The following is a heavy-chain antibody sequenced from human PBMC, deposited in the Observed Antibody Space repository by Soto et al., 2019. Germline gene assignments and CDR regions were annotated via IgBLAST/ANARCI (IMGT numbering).Heavy chain of an antibody. Sequence: QVQLVESGGGVVQPGRSLRLSCAASGFTFSSYAMHWVRQAPGKGLEWVAVISYDGSNKYYADSVKGRFTISRDNSKNTLYLQMNSLRAEDTAVYYCARERLRVADYWGQGTLVTVSS. CDR2: ISYDGSNK. CDR1: GFTFSSYA. J-gene: IGHJ4*02. V-gene: IGHV3-30-3*01. CDR3: ARERLRVADY. D-gene: IGHD3-3*01.